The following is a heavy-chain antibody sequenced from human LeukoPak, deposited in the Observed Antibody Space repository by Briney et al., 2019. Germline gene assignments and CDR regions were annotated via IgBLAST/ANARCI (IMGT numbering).Heavy chain of an antibody. Sequence: GGSLRLSCAASGFSFSSYAMSWVRQAPGKGLEWVSGINSSGGSTYYADSVKGRFTISRDNSKNTLYLQMNSLRAEDTAVYYCAKEDTTVVRGWFDPWGQGTLVTVSS. CDR3: AKEDTTVVRGWFDP. CDR2: INSSGGST. CDR1: GFSFSSYA. J-gene: IGHJ5*02. V-gene: IGHV3-23*01. D-gene: IGHD4-23*01.